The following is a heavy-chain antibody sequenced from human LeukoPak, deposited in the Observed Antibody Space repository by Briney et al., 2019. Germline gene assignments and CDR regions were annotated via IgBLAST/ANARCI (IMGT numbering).Heavy chain of an antibody. Sequence: GGSRRLSGAASEFTFNTYGMHWVRQAPGKGMEWVALISYDGSKKYYADSVKGRFTISRDNSETTLYLQMNSLRPEDTAVYHCAKGRKQWWTFDVLDMWGQGTVVTVSS. CDR3: AKGRKQWWTFDVLDM. J-gene: IGHJ3*02. CDR1: EFTFNTYG. CDR2: ISYDGSKK. V-gene: IGHV3-30*18. D-gene: IGHD2-8*01.